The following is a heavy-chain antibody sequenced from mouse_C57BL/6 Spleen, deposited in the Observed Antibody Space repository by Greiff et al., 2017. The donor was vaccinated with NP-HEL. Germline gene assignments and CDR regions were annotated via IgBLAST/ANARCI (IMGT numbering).Heavy chain of an antibody. Sequence: EVQGVESGGDLVKPGGSLKLSCAASGFTFSSYGMSWVRQTPDKRLEWVATISSGGSYTYYPDSVKGRFTISRDNAKNTLYLQMSSLKSEDTAMYYCAREAGAMDYWGQGTSVTVSS. CDR1: GFTFSSYG. CDR3: AREAGAMDY. V-gene: IGHV5-6*01. CDR2: ISSGGSYT. J-gene: IGHJ4*01.